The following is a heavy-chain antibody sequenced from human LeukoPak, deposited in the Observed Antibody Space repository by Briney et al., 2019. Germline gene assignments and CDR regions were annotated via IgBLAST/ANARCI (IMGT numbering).Heavy chain of an antibody. J-gene: IGHJ2*01. CDR3: ARDKYSSSWYGSWYFDL. CDR1: GFTFSSYA. D-gene: IGHD6-13*01. CDR2: ISSSSSYI. Sequence: GGSLRLSCAASGFTFSSYAMSWVRQAPGKGLEWVSSISSSSSYIYYADSVKGRFTISRDNAKNSLYLQMNSLRAEDTAVYYCARDKYSSSWYGSWYFDLWGRGTLVTVSS. V-gene: IGHV3-21*01.